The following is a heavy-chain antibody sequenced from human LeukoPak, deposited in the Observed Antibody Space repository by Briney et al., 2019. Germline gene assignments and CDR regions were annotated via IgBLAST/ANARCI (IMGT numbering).Heavy chain of an antibody. Sequence: PGGSLRLSCSASEFTFSGYTMNWVRQAPGKGLEWVSSISSSSGYIYYADSLKGRFTISRDNAKNSLYLQMNSLRAEDTAVYYCARGRGGNYFDYWGQGTLVTVPS. J-gene: IGHJ4*02. CDR3: ARGRGGNYFDY. D-gene: IGHD3-10*01. CDR1: EFTFSGYT. CDR2: ISSSSGYI. V-gene: IGHV3-21*01.